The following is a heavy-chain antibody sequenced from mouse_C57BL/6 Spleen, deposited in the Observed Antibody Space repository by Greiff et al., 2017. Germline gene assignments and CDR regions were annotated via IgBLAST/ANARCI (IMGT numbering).Heavy chain of an antibody. CDR3: ARGGRGYFDY. CDR1: GYSFTDYY. V-gene: IGHV1-39*01. J-gene: IGHJ2*01. Sequence: EVQLQQSGPELVKPGASVKMSCKASGYSFTDYYMTWVKQSHGKSLEWIGVINPNYGYTSYNQKFKAKATLTVDKSSSTAYMQLKSLTAEDAAVYYCARGGRGYFDYWGQGTTLTVAS. CDR2: INPNYGYT.